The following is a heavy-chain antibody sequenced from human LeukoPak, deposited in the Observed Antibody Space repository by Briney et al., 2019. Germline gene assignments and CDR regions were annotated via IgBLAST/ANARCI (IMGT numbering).Heavy chain of an antibody. CDR1: GYIFTGYY. D-gene: IGHD3-16*01. Sequence: GASVKVSCKASGYIFTGYYMHWVRQAPGQGLEWMGWINPNSGDINYAQKFQGRVTMTRDTSISTAYMELSRLRSDDTAVYYCARVRYRLAETYIDYWGRGTLVTVSS. V-gene: IGHV1-2*02. CDR3: ARVRYRLAETYIDY. J-gene: IGHJ4*02. CDR2: INPNSGDI.